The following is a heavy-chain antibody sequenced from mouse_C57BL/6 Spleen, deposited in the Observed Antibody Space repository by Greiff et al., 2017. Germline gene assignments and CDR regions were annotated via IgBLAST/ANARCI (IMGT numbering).Heavy chain of an antibody. J-gene: IGHJ2*01. CDR3: ARGCSNYFDD. CDR2: IYPGDGDT. CDR1: GYAFSSSW. V-gene: IGHV1-82*01. D-gene: IGHD1-1*01. Sequence: QVQLQQSGPELVKPGASVKISCKASGYAFSSSWMNWVKQRPGKGLEWIGRIYPGDGDTNYNGKFKGKATLTADKSSSTAYMQLSSLTSEDSAVYFCARGCSNYFDDWGQGTTLTVAS.